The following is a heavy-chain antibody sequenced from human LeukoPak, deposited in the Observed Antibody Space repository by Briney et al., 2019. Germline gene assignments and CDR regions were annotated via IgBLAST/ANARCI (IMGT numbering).Heavy chain of an antibody. CDR2: IYYSGST. J-gene: IGHJ5*02. V-gene: IGHV4-61*08. CDR3: ARAKYYYDSSGYGYGGFDP. CDR1: GGSISSGGYY. D-gene: IGHD3-22*01. Sequence: SETLSLTCTVSGGSISSGGYYWSWIRQPPGKGLEWIGYIYYSGSTNYNPSLKSRVTISVDTSKNQFSLKLSSVTAADTAVYYCARAKYYYDSSGYGYGGFDPWGQGTLVTVSS.